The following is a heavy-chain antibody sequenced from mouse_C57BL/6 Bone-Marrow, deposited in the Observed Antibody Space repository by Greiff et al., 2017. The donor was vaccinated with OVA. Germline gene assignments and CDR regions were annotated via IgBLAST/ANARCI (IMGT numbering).Heavy chain of an antibody. CDR2: IWSGGST. Sequence: VQLQQSGPGLVQPSQSLSITCTVSGFSLTSYGVHWVRQSPAKGLEWLGVIWSGGSTDYNAAFISRLSISKDNSKSQVFFKMNSLQADDTAIYYCARDGYSNQAWFAYWGQGTLVTVSA. D-gene: IGHD2-5*01. V-gene: IGHV2-2*01. CDR3: ARDGYSNQAWFAY. J-gene: IGHJ3*01. CDR1: GFSLTSYG.